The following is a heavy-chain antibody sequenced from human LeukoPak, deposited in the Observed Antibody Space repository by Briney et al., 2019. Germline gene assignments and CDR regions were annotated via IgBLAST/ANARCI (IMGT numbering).Heavy chain of an antibody. Sequence: SVKVSCKASGGTFSSYAISWVRQAPGQGLEWMGGIIPIFGTANYAQKFQGRVTITADESTSTAYMELSSLRSEDTAVYYCARYLGYCSSTSCYNYFDYWGQGTLVTVFS. CDR1: GGTFSSYA. CDR2: IIPIFGTA. D-gene: IGHD2-2*01. V-gene: IGHV1-69*01. CDR3: ARYLGYCSSTSCYNYFDY. J-gene: IGHJ4*02.